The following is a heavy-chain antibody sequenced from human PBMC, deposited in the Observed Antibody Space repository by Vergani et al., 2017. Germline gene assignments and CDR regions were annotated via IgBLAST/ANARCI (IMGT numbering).Heavy chain of an antibody. Sequence: QVQLQESGPGLVKPSETLSLTCAVSGYSISSGYYWGWIRQPPGKGLEWIGSIYHSGSTYYNPSLKSRVTISVDTSKNQFSRKLSSVTAADTAVYYCARVPLRFLGDWGQGTLVTVSS. V-gene: IGHV4-38-2*01. D-gene: IGHD3-3*01. CDR1: GYSISSGYY. CDR3: ARVPLRFLGD. CDR2: IYHSGST. J-gene: IGHJ4*02.